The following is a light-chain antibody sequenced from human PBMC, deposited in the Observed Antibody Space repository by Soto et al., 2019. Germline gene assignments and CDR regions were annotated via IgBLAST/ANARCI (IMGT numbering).Light chain of an antibody. V-gene: IGKV3-15*01. CDR3: QQFNNWPLT. CDR2: GAS. Sequence: EIVMTQSQATLSVSPGERATLSCRASQSVSSNLAWYQHKPGQAPRLLMYGASTRATGIPARFSGSGTGTEFTLTISSLQSEDFAVYYCQQFNNWPLTFGGGTKVDIK. J-gene: IGKJ4*01. CDR1: QSVSSN.